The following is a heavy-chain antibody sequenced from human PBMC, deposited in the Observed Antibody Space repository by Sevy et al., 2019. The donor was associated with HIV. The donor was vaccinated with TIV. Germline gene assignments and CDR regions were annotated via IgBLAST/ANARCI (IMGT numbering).Heavy chain of an antibody. CDR1: GFTFSSYA. V-gene: IGHV3-30-3*01. Sequence: GGSLRLSCAASGFTFSSYAMHWVRQAPGKGLEWVAVISYDGSNKYYADSVKGRFTISRDNSKNTLYLQMNSLRAEGTAVYYCARSRDVWGSYRNDAFDIWGQGTMVTVSS. CDR2: ISYDGSNK. D-gene: IGHD3-16*02. J-gene: IGHJ3*02. CDR3: ARSRDVWGSYRNDAFDI.